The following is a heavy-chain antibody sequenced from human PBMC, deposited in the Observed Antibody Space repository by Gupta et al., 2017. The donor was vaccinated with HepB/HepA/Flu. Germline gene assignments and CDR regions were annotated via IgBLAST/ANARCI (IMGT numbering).Heavy chain of an antibody. Sequence: QEQVVESGGGVVQPGASLRLSCAASGFSFSTYGMHWVRQAPGKGVEWVAIIWWNGSNKYYADSVKGRFTSSRDNSKNTLYLEMNSLTAVDTALYYGAGQSVLLTDSARASDLWCRVTMVTVSS. CDR3: AGQSVLLTDSARASDL. CDR1: GFSFSTYG. CDR2: IWWNGSNK. V-gene: IGHV3-33*01. D-gene: IGHD2-21*02. J-gene: IGHJ3*01.